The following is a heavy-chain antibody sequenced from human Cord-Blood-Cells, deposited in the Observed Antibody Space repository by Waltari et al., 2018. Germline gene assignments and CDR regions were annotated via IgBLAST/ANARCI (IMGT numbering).Heavy chain of an antibody. Sequence: QVQLVQSGAEVKKPGASVKVSCKASGYTFTSYDINWVRQATGQGLEWMGWMNPNSGNTGYAQKFQVRVTMTRNTSISTAYMELSSLRSEDTAVYYCARFLDPGSGKKWYFDLWGRGTLVTVSS. CDR3: ARFLDPGSGKKWYFDL. J-gene: IGHJ2*01. CDR2: MNPNSGNT. D-gene: IGHD3-3*01. V-gene: IGHV1-8*01. CDR1: GYTFTSYD.